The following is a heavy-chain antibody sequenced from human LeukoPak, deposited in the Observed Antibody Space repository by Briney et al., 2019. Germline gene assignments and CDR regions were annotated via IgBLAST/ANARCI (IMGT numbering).Heavy chain of an antibody. D-gene: IGHD3-9*01. CDR1: GDTFSKYA. CDR2: IVPVFGAP. CDR3: ASRYTTSRHFDWDVDY. Sequence: SVKVSCKASGDTFSKYAITWVRQAPGQGLEWMGNIVPVFGAPIYAQKFQGRVTITTDESRTTAYMELSSLRSEDTALYYCASRYTTSRHFDWDVDYWGQGTLLTVSS. J-gene: IGHJ4*02. V-gene: IGHV1-69*05.